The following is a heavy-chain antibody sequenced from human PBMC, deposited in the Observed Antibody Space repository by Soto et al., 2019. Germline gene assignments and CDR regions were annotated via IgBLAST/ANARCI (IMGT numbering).Heavy chain of an antibody. J-gene: IGHJ5*02. Sequence: EVQLVESGGGLVKPGGSLRLSCAASGFTFSSYSMNWVRQAPGKGLEWVSSISSSSSYIYYADSVKGRFTISRDNAKNSLYLQMNSLRAEDTAVYYCAQKERIAARRGIWFDPWGQGTLVTVSS. V-gene: IGHV3-21*01. CDR2: ISSSSSYI. D-gene: IGHD6-6*01. CDR1: GFTFSSYS. CDR3: AQKERIAARRGIWFDP.